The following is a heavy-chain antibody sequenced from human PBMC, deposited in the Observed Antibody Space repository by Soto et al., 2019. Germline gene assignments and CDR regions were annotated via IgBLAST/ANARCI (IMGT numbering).Heavy chain of an antibody. Sequence: QVQLVESGGGVVQPGRSLRLSCAASGFTFSSYGMHWVRQAPGKGLEWVAVIWYDGSNKYYADSVKGRFTISRDNSKNKLYMQMNSLRAEATAVYYCARDRHGNYAYVWGSFDYWGQGTLVTVSS. V-gene: IGHV3-33*01. CDR1: GFTFSSYG. D-gene: IGHD3-16*01. CDR2: IWYDGSNK. CDR3: ARDRHGNYAYVWGSFDY. J-gene: IGHJ4*02.